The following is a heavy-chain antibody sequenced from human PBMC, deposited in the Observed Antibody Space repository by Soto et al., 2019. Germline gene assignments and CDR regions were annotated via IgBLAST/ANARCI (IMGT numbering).Heavy chain of an antibody. J-gene: IGHJ3*02. CDR1: GYTFTGYY. CDR2: INPNSGGT. D-gene: IGHD2-15*01. Sequence: VKVSCKASGYTFTGYYMHWVRQAPGQGLEWMGWINPNSGGTNYAQKFQGWVTMTRDTSISTAYMELSRLRSDDTAVYYCAAQTSGGTPNAFDIWGQGTMVTVSS. V-gene: IGHV1-2*04. CDR3: AAQTSGGTPNAFDI.